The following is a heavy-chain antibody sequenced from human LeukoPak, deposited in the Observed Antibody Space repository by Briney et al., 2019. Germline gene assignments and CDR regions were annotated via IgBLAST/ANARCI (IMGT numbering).Heavy chain of an antibody. CDR2: ISGDGSST. V-gene: IGHV3-74*01. J-gene: IGHJ6*02. Sequence: PGGSLRLSCAASGFTFSSHSMYWVRQAPGKGLVWVSRISGDGSSTNYADSVKGRFITSRDNSKNTLYLQMNSLRAEDTAVYYCARSNTVTSNFYYGMDVWGQGTTVTVSS. D-gene: IGHD4-17*01. CDR3: ARSNTVTSNFYYGMDV. CDR1: GFTFSSHS.